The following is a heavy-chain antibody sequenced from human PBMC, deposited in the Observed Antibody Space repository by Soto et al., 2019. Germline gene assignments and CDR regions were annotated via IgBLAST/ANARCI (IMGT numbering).Heavy chain of an antibody. J-gene: IGHJ5*02. D-gene: IGHD1-1*01. CDR2: IYHSGGT. CDR1: GGSISSYY. Sequence: SETLSLTCTVSGGSISSYYWSWIRQPPGKGLEWIGYIYHSGGTYYNPSLKSRVSISVDRSKNQFSLKLSSVTAADTAVYYCARTRAVWFDPWGQGTLVTVSS. V-gene: IGHV4-59*04. CDR3: ARTRAVWFDP.